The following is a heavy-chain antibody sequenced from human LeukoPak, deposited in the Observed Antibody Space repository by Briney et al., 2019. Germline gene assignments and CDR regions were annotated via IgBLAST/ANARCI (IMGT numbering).Heavy chain of an antibody. J-gene: IGHJ4*02. V-gene: IGHV3-30-3*01. CDR2: ISYDGSNK. D-gene: IGHD2-21*02. CDR1: GFTFSSYA. Sequence: QSGGSLRLSCAASGFTFSSYAMHWVRQAPGKGLEWVAVISYDGSNKYYADSVKGRFTISRDNARNTLYLQMNSLSGEDTAVYYCARKDSAVTALSEKYFDYWGQGALVTVSS. CDR3: ARKDSAVTALSEKYFDY.